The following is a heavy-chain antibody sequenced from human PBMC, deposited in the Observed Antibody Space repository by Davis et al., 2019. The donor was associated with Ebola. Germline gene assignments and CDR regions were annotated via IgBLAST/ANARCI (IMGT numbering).Heavy chain of an antibody. Sequence: PSETLSLTCTVSGGSISSYYWSWIRQPPGKGLEWIGYIYYSGSTNYNPSLKSRVTISVDTSKNQFSLKLSSVTAADTAVYYCARGRKTFSGWLDYWGQGTLVTVSS. D-gene: IGHD6-19*01. CDR2: IYYSGST. CDR1: GGSISSYY. J-gene: IGHJ4*02. V-gene: IGHV4-59*01. CDR3: ARGRKTFSGWLDY.